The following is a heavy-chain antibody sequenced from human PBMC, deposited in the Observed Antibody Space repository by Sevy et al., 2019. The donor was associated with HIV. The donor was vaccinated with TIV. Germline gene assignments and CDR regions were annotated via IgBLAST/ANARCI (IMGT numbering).Heavy chain of an antibody. J-gene: IGHJ3*02. CDR3: ARLSVYYYDSDGYYTTGNAFDI. D-gene: IGHD3-22*01. V-gene: IGHV3-53*01. Sequence: GGSLRLSCAATGFTVNSNYMSWVRQAPGKGLEWVSIIYTGDNTYYTDSVKGRFTIPRDNSKNTLYLKMNSLRAEDTAVYYCARLSVYYYDSDGYYTTGNAFDIWGQGTMVTVSS. CDR2: IYTGDNT. CDR1: GFTVNSNY.